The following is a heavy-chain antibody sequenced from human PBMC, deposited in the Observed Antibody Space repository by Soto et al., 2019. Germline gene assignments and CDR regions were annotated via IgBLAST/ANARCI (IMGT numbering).Heavy chain of an antibody. J-gene: IGHJ4*02. CDR1: GFTFSSYG. Sequence: QVQLVESGGGVVQPGRSLRLSCAASGFTFSSYGMHWVRQAPGKGLEWVAVIWYDGSNKYYADSVKGRFTISRDNSKNTLYLQMNSLRAEDTAVYYCARDRVGYSSSWYVDYWGQGTLVTVSS. D-gene: IGHD6-13*01. CDR3: ARDRVGYSSSWYVDY. CDR2: IWYDGSNK. V-gene: IGHV3-33*01.